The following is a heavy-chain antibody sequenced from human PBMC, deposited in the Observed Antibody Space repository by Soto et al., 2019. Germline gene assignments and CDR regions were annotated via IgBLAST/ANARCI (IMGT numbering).Heavy chain of an antibody. CDR3: ARAYYYDSSGYYGVGYYYYGMDV. CDR1: RYSFTSYW. D-gene: IGHD3-22*01. CDR2: IYPGDSDT. V-gene: IGHV5-51*01. J-gene: IGHJ6*02. Sequence: PGESLKISCKGSRYSFTSYWIGWVRQMPGKGLEWMGIIYPGDSDTRYSPSFQGQVTISADKSISTAYLQWSSLKASDTAMYYCARAYYYDSSGYYGVGYYYYGMDVWGQGTTVTVSS.